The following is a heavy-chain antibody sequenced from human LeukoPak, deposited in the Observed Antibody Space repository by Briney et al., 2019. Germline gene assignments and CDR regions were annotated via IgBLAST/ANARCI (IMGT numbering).Heavy chain of an antibody. Sequence: GGSLRLSCAASGFTLSSYAMSWVRQAPGKGLEWVSAISDSGNTYHADSVKGRFTVSRDSSKNTLFLQMNRLRPEDAAVYYCAKAPVTTCRGAYCYPFDYWGQGTLVTVSS. V-gene: IGHV3-23*01. D-gene: IGHD2-21*01. CDR1: GFTLSSYA. CDR3: AKAPVTTCRGAYCYPFDY. CDR2: ISDSGNT. J-gene: IGHJ4*02.